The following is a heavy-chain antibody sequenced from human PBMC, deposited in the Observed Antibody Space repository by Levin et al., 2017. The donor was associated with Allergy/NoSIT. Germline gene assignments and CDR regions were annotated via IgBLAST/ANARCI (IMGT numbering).Heavy chain of an antibody. CDR3: ARVNNDRSGYKGWFDP. V-gene: IGHV3-48*03. D-gene: IGHD3-22*01. CDR2: ISASGNVK. J-gene: IGHJ5*02. CDR1: GFSFSDYE. Sequence: TGGSLRLSCAASGFSFSDYEMNWVRQAPGKELQWVSYISASGNVKYYADYVKGRFTISRDNAKNSLSLQMNSLRAEDTAIYYCARVNNDRSGYKGWFDPWGQGTLATVSS.